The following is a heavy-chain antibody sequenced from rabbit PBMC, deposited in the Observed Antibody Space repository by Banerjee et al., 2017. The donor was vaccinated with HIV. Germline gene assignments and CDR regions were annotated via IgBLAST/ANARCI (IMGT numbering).Heavy chain of an antibody. V-gene: IGHV1S40*01. D-gene: IGHD8-1*01. Sequence: QSLEESGGDLVKPGASLTLTCTASGFSFSSSDYMCWVRQAPGKGLEWIACIYAGSSGSTYSATWAKGRFTLSKTSSTTVTLQMTSLTAADTATYFCARDAGTSFSTYGMDLWGPGTLVTVS. CDR1: GFSFSSSDY. J-gene: IGHJ6*01. CDR2: IYAGSSGST. CDR3: ARDAGTSFSTYGMDL.